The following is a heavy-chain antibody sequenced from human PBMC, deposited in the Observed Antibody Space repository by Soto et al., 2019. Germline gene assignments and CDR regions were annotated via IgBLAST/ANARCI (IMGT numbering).Heavy chain of an antibody. CDR3: ARVAGGGSGSYYRYYFDY. D-gene: IGHD3-10*01. V-gene: IGHV1-18*01. Sequence: ASVKVSCKASGYTFTSYGISWVRQAPGQGLEWMGWISAYNGNTNYAQKLQGRVTMTTDTSTSTAYMELRSLRSDDTAVYYCARVAGGGSGSYYRYYFDYFGQVTLVTVSS. J-gene: IGHJ4*02. CDR1: GYTFTSYG. CDR2: ISAYNGNT.